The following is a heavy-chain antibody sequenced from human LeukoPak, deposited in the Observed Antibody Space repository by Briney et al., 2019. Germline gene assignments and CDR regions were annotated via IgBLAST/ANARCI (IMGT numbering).Heavy chain of an antibody. CDR1: GGSFSGYY. CDR3: ARGPYGDYL. V-gene: IGHV4-59*01. J-gene: IGHJ5*02. CDR2: IYYSGST. Sequence: PSETLSLTCAVYGGSFSGYYWSWIRQPPGKGLEWIGYIYYSGSTNYNPSLKSRVTISVDTSKNQFSLKLSSVTAADTAVYYCARGPYGDYLWGQGTLVTVSS. D-gene: IGHD4-17*01.